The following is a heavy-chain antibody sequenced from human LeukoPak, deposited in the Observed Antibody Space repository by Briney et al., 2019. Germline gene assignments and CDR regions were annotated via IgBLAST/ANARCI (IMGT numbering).Heavy chain of an antibody. J-gene: IGHJ5*02. D-gene: IGHD4-11*01. CDR2: MYYTGNT. CDR1: GGSISSGGYS. V-gene: IGHV4-30-4*07. CDR3: ARESPYSNWFDP. Sequence: PSETLSLTCAVSGGSISSGGYSRSWMRQPPGKELEWIAYMYYTGNTYYNPSLKSRVTISVDTSKNQFSLKLSSMTAADTAVYYCARESPYSNWFDPWGQGTLVTVSS.